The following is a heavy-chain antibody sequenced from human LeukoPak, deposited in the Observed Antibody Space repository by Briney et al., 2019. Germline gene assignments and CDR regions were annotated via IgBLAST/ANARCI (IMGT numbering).Heavy chain of an antibody. CDR3: ARWDYYYGSHLSGYDAFDI. J-gene: IGHJ3*02. CDR1: GYTFTSYY. D-gene: IGHD3-22*01. V-gene: IGHV1-46*01. Sequence: ASVKVSCKASGYTFTSYYMHWVRQAPGQGLEWMGIINPSGGSTSYAQKFQGRVTMTRDMSTSTVYMELSSLRSEDTAVYYCARWDYYYGSHLSGYDAFDIWGQGTMVTVSS. CDR2: INPSGGST.